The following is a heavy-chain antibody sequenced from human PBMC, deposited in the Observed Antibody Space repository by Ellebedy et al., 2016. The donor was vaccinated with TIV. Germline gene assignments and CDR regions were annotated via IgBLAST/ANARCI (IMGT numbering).Heavy chain of an antibody. CDR3: ARGLAKTVWSGYYTRYWYFDL. Sequence: GESLKISXAASGFTFSSYSMNWVRQAPGKGLEWVSYISSSSSTIYYADSVKGRFTISRDNAKNSLYLQMNSLRAEDTAVYYCARGLAKTVWSGYYTRYWYFDLWGRGTLVTVSS. J-gene: IGHJ2*01. CDR2: ISSSSSTI. CDR1: GFTFSSYS. D-gene: IGHD3-3*01. V-gene: IGHV3-48*01.